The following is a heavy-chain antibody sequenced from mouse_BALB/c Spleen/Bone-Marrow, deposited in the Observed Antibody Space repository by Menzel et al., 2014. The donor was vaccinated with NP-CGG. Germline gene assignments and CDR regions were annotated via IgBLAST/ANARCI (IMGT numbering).Heavy chain of an antibody. D-gene: IGHD1-2*01. J-gene: IGHJ2*01. Sequence: EVQLQQSGAELVKPGASVKLSCTASGFNIKDTYMHWVKQRPEQGLEWIGRIDPANGNAKYDPKFQGKATITADTSSNTAYLQLSSLTSEDTAVYYCARTAPENFDYWGQGTTLTVSS. V-gene: IGHV14-3*02. CDR3: ARTAPENFDY. CDR1: GFNIKDTY. CDR2: IDPANGNA.